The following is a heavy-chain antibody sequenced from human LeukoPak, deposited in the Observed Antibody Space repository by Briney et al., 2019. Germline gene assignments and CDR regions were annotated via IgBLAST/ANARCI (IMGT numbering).Heavy chain of an antibody. J-gene: IGHJ4*02. V-gene: IGHV4-38-2*02. D-gene: IGHD3-22*01. CDR2: IYHSGST. CDR1: AYSISSGYY. Sequence: PSETLSLTCTVSAYSISSGYYWGWIRQPPGKGLEWIGSIYHSGSTNYNPSLKSRVTISVDTSKNQFSLKLSSVTAEDTAVYYCAKGGYSYDSSGHNYFDYWGQGTLVTVSS. CDR3: AKGGYSYDSSGHNYFDY.